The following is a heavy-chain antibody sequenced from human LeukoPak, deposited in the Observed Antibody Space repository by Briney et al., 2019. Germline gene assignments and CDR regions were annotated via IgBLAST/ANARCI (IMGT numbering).Heavy chain of an antibody. J-gene: IGHJ3*02. V-gene: IGHV4-4*07. CDR2: IYTSGST. CDR3: AGACSSTSCYAGVAFDI. CDR1: DGSISSYY. D-gene: IGHD2-2*01. Sequence: SETLSLTCTVSDGSISSYYWSWIRQPAGKGLEWIGRIYTSGSTNYNPSLKSRVTMSVDTSKNQFSLKLSSVTAADTAVYYCAGACSSTSCYAGVAFDIWGQGTMVTVSS.